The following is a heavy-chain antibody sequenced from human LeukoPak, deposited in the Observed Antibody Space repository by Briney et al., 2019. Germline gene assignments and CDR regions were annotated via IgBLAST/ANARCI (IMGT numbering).Heavy chain of an antibody. D-gene: IGHD3-10*01. J-gene: IGHJ4*02. CDR2: ISAYNGNT. V-gene: IGHV1-18*01. Sequence: ASVKVSCKASGYTFTSYGISWVRQAPGQGLEWMGWISAYNGNTNYAQKLQGRVTMTTDTSTSTAYMELRSLRSDDTAVYYCARALGRFGELLYVYWGQGTLVTVSS. CDR3: ARALGRFGELLYVY. CDR1: GYTFTSYG.